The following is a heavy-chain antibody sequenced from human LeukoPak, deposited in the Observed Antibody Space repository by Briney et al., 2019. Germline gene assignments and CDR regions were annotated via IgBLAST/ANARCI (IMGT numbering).Heavy chain of an antibody. Sequence: PGGSLRLSCAASGFTFSSYWMSWVRQAPGKGLEWVANIKQDGSEKYYVDSVKGRFTISRDNAKNSLYLQMNSLRAEDTAVYYCAGPQAAIRGVRYFQHWGLGTLVTVSS. V-gene: IGHV3-7*01. D-gene: IGHD2-2*01. J-gene: IGHJ1*01. CDR1: GFTFSSYW. CDR3: AGPQAAIRGVRYFQH. CDR2: IKQDGSEK.